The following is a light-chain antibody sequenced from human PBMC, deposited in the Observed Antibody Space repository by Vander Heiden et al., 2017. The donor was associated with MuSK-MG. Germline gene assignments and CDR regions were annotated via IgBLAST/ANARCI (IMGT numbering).Light chain of an antibody. J-gene: IGLJ2*01. CDR3: QAWDSGTVV. Sequence: SYELTQPSSVSVSPGQTASITCSGDKLGDKYACWFQQKPGQSPVLVIYQDTNRPSGIPVRFSGSNSGNTATLTIGGTQAMDEADYYCQAWDSGTVVFGGGTKLTVL. CDR1: KLGDKY. CDR2: QDT. V-gene: IGLV3-1*01.